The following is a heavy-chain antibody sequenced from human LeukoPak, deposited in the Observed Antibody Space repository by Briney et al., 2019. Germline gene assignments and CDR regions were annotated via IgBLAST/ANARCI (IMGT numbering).Heavy chain of an antibody. D-gene: IGHD6-19*01. CDR1: GFTFDDYA. J-gene: IGHJ6*02. Sequence: GRSLRLSCAASGFTFDDYAMHWVRQAPGKGLEWVSGISWNSGSIGYADSVKGRFTISRDNAKNSLYLQMNSLRAEDTALYYCAKAKEQWLGSYGMDVWGQGTTVTVSS. CDR2: ISWNSGSI. CDR3: AKAKEQWLGSYGMDV. V-gene: IGHV3-9*01.